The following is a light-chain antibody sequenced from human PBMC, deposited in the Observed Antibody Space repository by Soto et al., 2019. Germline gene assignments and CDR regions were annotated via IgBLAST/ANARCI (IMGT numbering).Light chain of an antibody. J-gene: IGKJ5*01. CDR2: DAS. CDR3: QQRSNWPPIT. V-gene: IGKV3D-20*02. Sequence: EIVLTQSPGTLSVSPGEIATLSFTASQSLRSNFLAWYQQKPGQAPRLLIYDASSRAAGIPDRFSGSGSGTDFTLTISSLEPEDFAVYYCQQRSNWPPITFGQGTRLEIK. CDR1: QSLRSNF.